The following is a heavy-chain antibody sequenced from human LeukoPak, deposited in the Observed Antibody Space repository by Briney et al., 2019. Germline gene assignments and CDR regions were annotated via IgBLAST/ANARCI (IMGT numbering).Heavy chain of an antibody. J-gene: IGHJ4*02. V-gene: IGHV4-38-2*02. D-gene: IGHD5-24*01. Sequence: SETLSLTCTVSGYSISSGYYWGWIRPPPGKGLEWIGSIYHSGSTYYNPSLKSRVTISVDTSKNQFSLKLSSVTAADTAVYYCARAIRGDGYKSFDYWGQGTLVTVSS. CDR2: IYHSGST. CDR1: GYSISSGYY. CDR3: ARAIRGDGYKSFDY.